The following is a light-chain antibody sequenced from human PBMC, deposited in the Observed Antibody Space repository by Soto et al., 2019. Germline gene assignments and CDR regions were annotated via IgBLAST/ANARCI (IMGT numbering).Light chain of an antibody. CDR3: QQYGSSAWT. CDR2: GAS. CDR1: QSVSSN. Sequence: EIVMTQSPATLSVCPGERATLSSRASQSVSSNLAWYQQKPGQAPRLLIYGASSRATGIPDRFSGSGSGTDFTLTISRLEPEDFAVYYCQQYGSSAWTFGQGTKVDNK. J-gene: IGKJ1*01. V-gene: IGKV3-20*01.